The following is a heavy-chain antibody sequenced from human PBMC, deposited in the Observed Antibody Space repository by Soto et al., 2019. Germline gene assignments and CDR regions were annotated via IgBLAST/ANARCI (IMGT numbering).Heavy chain of an antibody. V-gene: IGHV1-2*02. D-gene: IGHD3-3*01. CDR2: INTDSGDT. J-gene: IGHJ6*02. Sequence: QVQLVQSGAEVKKPGASVKVSCKASGYSFAGYLLHWVRQAPGQGLEWMGWINTDSGDTKYARKFQGRVSMTRDTSTSTGYMELSSLRSDDTAVYHCTRGTGFWSGYYRSYGMDVWGQGTTVTVSS. CDR1: GYSFAGYL. CDR3: TRGTGFWSGYYRSYGMDV.